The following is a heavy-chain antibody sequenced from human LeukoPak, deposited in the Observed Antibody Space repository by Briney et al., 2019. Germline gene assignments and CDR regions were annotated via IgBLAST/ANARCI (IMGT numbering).Heavy chain of an antibody. CDR3: ARHPFPHDAFYI. J-gene: IGHJ3*02. CDR2: INPNSGGT. V-gene: IGHV1-2*06. Sequence: ASVKVSCKASGYTLTGYYMHWVRQAPGQGLEWMGRINPNSGGTNYAQKFQGRVTMTRDTSISTAYMELSRLRSDDTAVYYCARHPFPHDAFYIWGPGTMVTVSS. CDR1: GYTLTGYY.